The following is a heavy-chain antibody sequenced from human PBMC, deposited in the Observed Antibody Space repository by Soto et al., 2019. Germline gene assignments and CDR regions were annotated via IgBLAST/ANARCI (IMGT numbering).Heavy chain of an antibody. D-gene: IGHD3-10*01. CDR1: GFTFSSYA. J-gene: IGHJ4*02. Sequence: PGGSLRLSCAASGFTFSSYAMHWVRQAPGKGLEWVAVISYDGSNKYYADSVKGRFTISRDNSKNTLYLQMNSLRAEDTAVYYCARDFGWFGELLQVDYWGQGTLVTVSS. V-gene: IGHV3-30-3*01. CDR2: ISYDGSNK. CDR3: ARDFGWFGELLQVDY.